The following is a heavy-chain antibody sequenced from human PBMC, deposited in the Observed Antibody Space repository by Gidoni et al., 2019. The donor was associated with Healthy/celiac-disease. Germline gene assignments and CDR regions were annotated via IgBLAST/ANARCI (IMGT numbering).Heavy chain of an antibody. V-gene: IGHV1-69*01. CDR1: GGTFNSYA. CDR3: ARDLPVDDYVWGSYRPDYYGMDV. CDR2: IIPIVGTA. Sequence: QVQLVQSGAEVKKPGYSVTVSCKASGGTFNSYAISWVRQAPGQGLEWMGGIIPIVGTANYAQKFQGRVTIPADESTSTAYMELSSLRSEDTAVYYCARDLPVDDYVWGSYRPDYYGMDVWGQGTTVTVSS. D-gene: IGHD3-16*02. J-gene: IGHJ6*02.